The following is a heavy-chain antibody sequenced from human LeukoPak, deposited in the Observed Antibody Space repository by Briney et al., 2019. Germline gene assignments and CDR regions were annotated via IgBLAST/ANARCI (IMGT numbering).Heavy chain of an antibody. D-gene: IGHD3-3*01. CDR2: ISRDGGRT. CDR3: VKDSNYDFWSGYYKGFDN. CDR1: GFTFDDYG. J-gene: IGHJ4*02. V-gene: IGHV3-20*04. Sequence: PGGSLRLSCAASGFTSGFTFDDYGMNWVRQVPGKGLEWVSGISRDGGRTGYADSVQGRFTISRDNSRNSLHLQMNSLRVEDTAFYYCVKDSNYDFWSGYYKGFDNWGQGTLVTVSP.